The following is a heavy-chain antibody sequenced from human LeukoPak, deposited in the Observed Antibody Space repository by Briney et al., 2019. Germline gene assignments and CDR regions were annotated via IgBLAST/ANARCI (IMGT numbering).Heavy chain of an antibody. D-gene: IGHD3-16*01. Sequence: ASVKVSCKASGYTFTSYYMHWVRQATGQGLEWMGGIIPIFNTPNYAQKFQGRVTITADESTTTAYMELSSLRSEDTAVYYCAGGFVGRRGNYQYKDVWGKGTTVTISS. J-gene: IGHJ6*04. CDR2: IIPIFNTP. V-gene: IGHV1-69*13. CDR3: AGGFVGRRGNYQYKDV. CDR1: GYTFTSYY.